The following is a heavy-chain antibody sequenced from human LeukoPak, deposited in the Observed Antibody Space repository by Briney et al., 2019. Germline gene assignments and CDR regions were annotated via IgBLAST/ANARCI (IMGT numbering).Heavy chain of an antibody. Sequence: GGSLRLSCAASGFPFSTYAMGWVRQAPGKGLEWVSAISFSGGSTYYADSVKGRFTISRDNSKNTLYLQMNSLRAEDTAVYYCATNGGNNPFDCWGQGTLVTVSS. CDR3: ATNGGNNPFDC. V-gene: IGHV3-23*01. CDR1: GFPFSTYA. CDR2: ISFSGGST. D-gene: IGHD4-23*01. J-gene: IGHJ4*02.